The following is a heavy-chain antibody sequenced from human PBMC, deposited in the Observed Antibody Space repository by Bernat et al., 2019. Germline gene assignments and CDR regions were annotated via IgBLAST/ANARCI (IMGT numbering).Heavy chain of an antibody. V-gene: IGHV1-69*06. CDR3: ARDKTGYSSSWYGTGWYFDL. CDR1: GGTFSSYT. D-gene: IGHD6-13*01. Sequence: QVQLVQSGAEVKKPGSSVKVSCKASGGTFSSYTISWVRQAPGQGLEWMGGIIPIFGTANYAQKFQGRVTITADKSTSTADVELSSLRSEDTAVYYWARDKTGYSSSWYGTGWYFDLWGRGTLVTVSS. J-gene: IGHJ2*01. CDR2: IIPIFGTA.